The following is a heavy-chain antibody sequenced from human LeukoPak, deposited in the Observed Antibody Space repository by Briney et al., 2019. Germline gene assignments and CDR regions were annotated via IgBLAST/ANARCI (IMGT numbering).Heavy chain of an antibody. V-gene: IGHV3-7*01. CDR2: IKQDGSQK. CDR1: GFTFSSHW. CDR3: ARGVPYASWSGPHYSDY. Sequence: GGSLRLSCAASGFTFSSHWMSWVRQAPGKGLEWVANIKQDGSQKYYVDPVKGRFSISRDNAKNSLYLQMNSLRAEDTAVYYCARGVPYASWSGPHYSDYWGQGTLVTVSS. J-gene: IGHJ4*02. D-gene: IGHD3-3*01.